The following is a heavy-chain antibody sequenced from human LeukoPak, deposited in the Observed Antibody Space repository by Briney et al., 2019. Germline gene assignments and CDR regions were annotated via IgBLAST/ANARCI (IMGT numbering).Heavy chain of an antibody. D-gene: IGHD5-18*01. Sequence: GGSLRLSCAAYGFTFDDYAMHWVRQAPGEGLEWVSDISWNSSSIGYADSVKGRFTISRDNAKNSLYLQMNSLRAEDTALYYCAKDSGYSYGSGYFDYWGQGTLVTVSS. CDR2: ISWNSSSI. CDR1: GFTFDDYA. CDR3: AKDSGYSYGSGYFDY. J-gene: IGHJ4*02. V-gene: IGHV3-9*01.